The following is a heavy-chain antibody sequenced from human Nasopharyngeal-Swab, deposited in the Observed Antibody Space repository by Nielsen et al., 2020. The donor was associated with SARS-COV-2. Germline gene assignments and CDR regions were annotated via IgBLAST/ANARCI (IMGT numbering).Heavy chain of an antibody. J-gene: IGHJ4*02. Sequence: SPKISCGASGFTFSSSSLPFFLPSPFPFLSCFSGISWNSGSIDYADSVKGRFTISRDNAKNSLYLLMNSLRAEDTALYYCAKDMSSGWRPSWYFDYWGQGTLVTVSS. CDR3: AKDMSSGWRPSWYFDY. CDR1: GFTFSSSS. D-gene: IGHD6-19*01. V-gene: IGHV3-9*01. CDR2: ISWNSGSI.